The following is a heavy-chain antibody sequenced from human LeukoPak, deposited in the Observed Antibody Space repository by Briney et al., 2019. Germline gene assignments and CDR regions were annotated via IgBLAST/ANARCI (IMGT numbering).Heavy chain of an antibody. Sequence: ASVKVSCKVSGYTLTELSMHWVRQAPGKGLEWMGGFDPEDGETIYAQKFQGRVTTTEDTSTDTAYMELSSLRSEDTAVYYCATPRGYSYGSGGFDYWGQGTLVTVSS. J-gene: IGHJ4*02. CDR3: ATPRGYSYGSGGFDY. D-gene: IGHD5-18*01. V-gene: IGHV1-24*01. CDR2: FDPEDGET. CDR1: GYTLTELS.